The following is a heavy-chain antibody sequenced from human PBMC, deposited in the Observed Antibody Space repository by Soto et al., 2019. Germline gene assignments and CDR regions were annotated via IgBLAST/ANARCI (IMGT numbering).Heavy chain of an antibody. CDR1: GYSVSSSDYY. CDR3: APLSVSLSGPYGIHV. Sequence: PSETLSLTCSVSGYSVSSSDYYWAWIRQPQGKGLECIGSMLYSGLTYYNPSLKSRVTLSVDKSKNQFSVRLNSVTASDTAVYYCAPLSVSLSGPYGIHVWGQGTTVTVSS. V-gene: IGHV4-39*01. J-gene: IGHJ6*02. CDR2: MLYSGLT. D-gene: IGHD2-15*01.